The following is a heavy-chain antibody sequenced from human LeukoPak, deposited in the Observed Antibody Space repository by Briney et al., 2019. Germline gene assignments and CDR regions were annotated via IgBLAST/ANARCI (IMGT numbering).Heavy chain of an antibody. V-gene: IGHV3-48*04. CDR3: AGVGRSGRTVDY. Sequence: GGSLRLSCAASGFDFSTYSIDWVRQAPGKGLEWVSYISSSSSNIYHADSVKGRFTISRDNAKNSLHLQMNSLRAEDTAVYYCAGVGRSGRTVDYRGQGTLVTVSS. J-gene: IGHJ4*02. CDR2: ISSSSSNI. CDR1: GFDFSTYS. D-gene: IGHD3-3*01.